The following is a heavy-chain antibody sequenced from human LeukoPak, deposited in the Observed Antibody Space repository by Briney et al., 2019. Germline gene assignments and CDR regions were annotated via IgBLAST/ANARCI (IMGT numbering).Heavy chain of an antibody. CDR3: AKPSYGSGTFYLGMDV. CDR1: GYIFTTYW. Sequence: GESLKISCKGSGYIFTTYWIGWVRQMPGKGLEWMGIIYPGDSDTRYSPSFQGQVTISADKSIGTAYLQWRSLKASDSAIYYCAKPSYGSGTFYLGMDVWGQGTSVTVSS. CDR2: IYPGDSDT. D-gene: IGHD3-10*01. V-gene: IGHV5-51*01. J-gene: IGHJ6*02.